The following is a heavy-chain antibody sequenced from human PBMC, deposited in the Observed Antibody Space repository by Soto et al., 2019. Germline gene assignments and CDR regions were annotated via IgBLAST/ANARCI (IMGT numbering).Heavy chain of an antibody. CDR1: AFTFSNAW. V-gene: IGHV3-15*01. CDR3: TTARTIAEFMVRGVFDF. CDR2: IKNKIDGGTS. D-gene: IGHD3-10*01. J-gene: IGHJ4*02. Sequence: DVQLVESGGGLVKPGGSLRLSCAASAFTFSNAWMTWVRQAPGKGLEWVGHIKNKIDGGTSDFAAPVKGRFTISRDDSKTTLYLQMNSLKIEDTAIYFCTTARTIAEFMVRGVFDFWGQGTPVTVSS.